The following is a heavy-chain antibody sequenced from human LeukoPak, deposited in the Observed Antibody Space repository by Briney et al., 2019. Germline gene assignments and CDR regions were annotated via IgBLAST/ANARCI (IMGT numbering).Heavy chain of an antibody. J-gene: IGHJ4*02. V-gene: IGHV3-23*01. Sequence: PGGSLRLSCTASTFTLNAMSWVRQPTGKGLEWVSSINRNGANTFYAGSVEGRFTISRDNSKNAIYLEMNSLRADDSAIYYCAGDMTSVTNFDYWGQGTLVTVSS. CDR1: TFTLNA. CDR2: INRNGANT. CDR3: AGDMTSVTNFDY. D-gene: IGHD4-11*01.